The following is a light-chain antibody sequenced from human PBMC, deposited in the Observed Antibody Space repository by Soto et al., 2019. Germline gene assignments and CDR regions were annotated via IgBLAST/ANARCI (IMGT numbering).Light chain of an antibody. CDR2: GAS. Sequence: EIVLTQSPATVSVSPGERVTLSCRASQSVRSNLAWYQQKPGQAPRLLIYGASTRATGLPARFSGSGSGTDFTLTISSLQSEDFAVYYCQQYNTWPPITFGQGTRLEIK. J-gene: IGKJ5*01. CDR3: QQYNTWPPIT. V-gene: IGKV3-15*01. CDR1: QSVRSN.